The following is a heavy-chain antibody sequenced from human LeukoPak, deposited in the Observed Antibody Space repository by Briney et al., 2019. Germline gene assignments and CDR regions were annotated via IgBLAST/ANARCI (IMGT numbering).Heavy chain of an antibody. D-gene: IGHD6-19*01. CDR1: GYTFTSYG. CDR3: ARGGSSGWRRPSAFDY. V-gene: IGHV1-18*01. Sequence: ASVKVSCKASGYTFTSYGISWVRQAPGQGLEWMGWISAYNGNTNYAQKLQGRVTMTTDTSTSTAYMELRSLRSDDTAVYYCARGGSSGWRRPSAFDYWGQGTLVTVSS. CDR2: ISAYNGNT. J-gene: IGHJ4*02.